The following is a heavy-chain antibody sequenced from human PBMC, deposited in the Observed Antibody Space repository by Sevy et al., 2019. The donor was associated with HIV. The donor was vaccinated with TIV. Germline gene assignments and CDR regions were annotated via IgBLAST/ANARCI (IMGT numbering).Heavy chain of an antibody. Sequence: GGSLRLSCAASGFSVSSNYMSWVRQAPGKGLEWVSLIYSGGPTYYTDSVKGRFTISRDNSKNTLYLQMKSLRAEDTAVYYCARDRRGGTGGYYGPDVWGQGTTVTVSS. J-gene: IGHJ6*02. CDR1: GFSVSSNY. CDR3: ARDRRGGTGGYYGPDV. CDR2: IYSGGPT. D-gene: IGHD3-10*01. V-gene: IGHV3-66*01.